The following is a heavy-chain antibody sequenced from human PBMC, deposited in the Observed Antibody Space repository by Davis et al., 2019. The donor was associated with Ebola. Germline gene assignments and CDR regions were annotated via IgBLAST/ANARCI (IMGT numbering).Heavy chain of an antibody. CDR2: IYYIGTT. Sequence: PSETLSLTCTVSGAAVTSSSHYWGWIRQPPGKGLEWIATIYYIGTTYFNPSLQSRVTISVDPSKNHFSLNLQSVTAAETAVYYCVTNSTSSPWFDPWGQGTQVTVSS. V-gene: IGHV4-39*07. CDR3: VTNSTSSPWFDP. CDR1: GAAVTSSSHY. J-gene: IGHJ5*02. D-gene: IGHD6-6*01.